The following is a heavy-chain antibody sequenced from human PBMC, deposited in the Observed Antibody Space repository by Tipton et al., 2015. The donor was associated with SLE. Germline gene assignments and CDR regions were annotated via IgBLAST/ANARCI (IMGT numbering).Heavy chain of an antibody. CDR2: IKQDGSEK. Sequence: SLRLSCAASGFTFSSYWMSWVRQAPGKGLEWVANIKQDGSEKYYADSVKGRFTISRDNSKNTLYLQMNSLRAEDTAVYYCARGWDSSGLGYYGMDVWGQGTTVTVSS. J-gene: IGHJ6*02. V-gene: IGHV3-7*01. D-gene: IGHD3-22*01. CDR1: GFTFSSYW. CDR3: ARGWDSSGLGYYGMDV.